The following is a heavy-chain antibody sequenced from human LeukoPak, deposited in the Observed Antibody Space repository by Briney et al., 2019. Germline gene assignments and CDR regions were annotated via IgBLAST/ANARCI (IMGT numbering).Heavy chain of an antibody. J-gene: IGHJ3*02. Sequence: SETLSLTCAVYGGSFSGYYWSWIRQPPGKGLEWIGEINHSGSTNYNPSLKSRVTISVDTSKNQFSLKLSSVTAADTAVYYCARGLIAASLPAFDIWGQGTMVTVSS. CDR2: INHSGST. CDR1: GGSFSGYY. D-gene: IGHD6-13*01. CDR3: ARGLIAASLPAFDI. V-gene: IGHV4-34*01.